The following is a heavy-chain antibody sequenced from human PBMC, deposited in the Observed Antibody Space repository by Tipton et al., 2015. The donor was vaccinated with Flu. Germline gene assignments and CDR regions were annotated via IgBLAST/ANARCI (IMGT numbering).Heavy chain of an antibody. CDR2: ICHSGST. J-gene: IGHJ5*01. CDR3: ARRDYSNYVSEPKNWFDS. D-gene: IGHD4-11*01. CDR1: GGSISSSHDY. V-gene: IGHV4-39*07. Sequence: TLSLTCTVSGGSISSSHDYWGWVRQPPGKGLDWIGNICHSGSTYYNPSLKSRITISVDRSKNQFSLKLSSVTAADTAVYFCARRDYSNYVSEPKNWFDSWGQGTLVTVSS.